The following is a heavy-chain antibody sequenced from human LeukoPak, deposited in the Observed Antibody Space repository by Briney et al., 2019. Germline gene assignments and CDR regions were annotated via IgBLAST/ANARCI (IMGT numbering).Heavy chain of an antibody. Sequence: PGGSLRLSCAASGFTFSSYGIHWVRQAPGKGLEWVAFIRYDGSNKYYADSVKGRFTIPRDNAKNSLYLQMNSLRAEDTAVYYCARSGNWNYASRVDYWGQGTLVTVSS. D-gene: IGHD1-7*01. V-gene: IGHV3-30*02. CDR2: IRYDGSNK. CDR1: GFTFSSYG. J-gene: IGHJ4*02. CDR3: ARSGNWNYASRVDY.